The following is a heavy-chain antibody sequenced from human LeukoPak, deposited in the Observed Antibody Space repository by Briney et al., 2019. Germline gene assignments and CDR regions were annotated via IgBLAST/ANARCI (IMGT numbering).Heavy chain of an antibody. D-gene: IGHD4-11*01. J-gene: IGHJ5*01. CDR3: ARDSEIKWFYL. CDR2: INHSGST. CDR1: GGSFSGYY. V-gene: IGHV4-34*01. Sequence: SETLSLTCAVYGGSFSGYYWSWIRQPPGKGLEWIGEINHSGSTNYNPSLKSRVTISLDMSKNQFSLKVTSVTAADTAVYYCARDSEIKWFYLWGQGTLVTVSS.